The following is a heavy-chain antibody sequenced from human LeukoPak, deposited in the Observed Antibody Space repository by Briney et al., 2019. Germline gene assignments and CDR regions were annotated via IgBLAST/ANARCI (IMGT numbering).Heavy chain of an antibody. V-gene: IGHV1-18*01. Sequence: GASVKVSCKASGYTFTSYGISWVRQAPGQGLEWMGWISAYNGNTNYAQKLQGRVTMTTDTSTSTAYMELSSLRSEDTAVYYCARGLFRWLDIVVVSAATSYFDYWGQGTLVTVSS. CDR3: ARGLFRWLDIVVVSAATSYFDY. CDR1: GYTFTSYG. D-gene: IGHD2-2*01. CDR2: ISAYNGNT. J-gene: IGHJ4*02.